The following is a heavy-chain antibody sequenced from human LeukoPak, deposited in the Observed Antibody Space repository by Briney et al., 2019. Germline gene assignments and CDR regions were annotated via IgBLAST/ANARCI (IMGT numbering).Heavy chain of an antibody. CDR1: GASIDAAGYS. CDR3: ASVRGYSSGWYASGFDP. D-gene: IGHD6-19*01. CDR2: IYHGGRT. V-gene: IGHV4-30-2*01. Sequence: SQTLSLTCAVSGASIDAAGYSWNWIRQAPGKDLEWIGNIYHGGRTSYKSSLKSRVTISVDTSKNHFSLKLTSVTAADTAVYYCASVRGYSSGWYASGFDPWGQGTLVTVSS. J-gene: IGHJ5*02.